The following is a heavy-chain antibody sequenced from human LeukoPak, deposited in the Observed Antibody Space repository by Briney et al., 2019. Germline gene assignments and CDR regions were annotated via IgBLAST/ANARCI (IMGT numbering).Heavy chain of an antibody. J-gene: IGHJ4*02. Sequence: GGSLRLSCAASGFTFSIYSMNWVRQAPGKGLEWVSSISSSSSYIYYADSVKGRFTISRDNAKNSLYLQMNSLRAEDTAVYYCARDSDTAMAPDYWGQGTLVTVSS. CDR3: ARDSDTAMAPDY. CDR1: GFTFSIYS. CDR2: ISSSSSYI. D-gene: IGHD5-18*01. V-gene: IGHV3-21*01.